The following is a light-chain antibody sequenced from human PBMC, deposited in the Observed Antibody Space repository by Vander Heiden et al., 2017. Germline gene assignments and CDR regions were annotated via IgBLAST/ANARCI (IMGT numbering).Light chain of an antibody. CDR3: QQTYTTPFT. Sequence: DIQMTQSPVSLSASIRDGVTIPCRARQTISRYLNWYQQKPGKAPKLLIYAASKLESGAPSRFSGSGSGTEFTLTISSLQPEDFATYYCQQTYTTPFTFGPGTKV. CDR2: AAS. J-gene: IGKJ3*01. CDR1: QTISRY. V-gene: IGKV1-39*01.